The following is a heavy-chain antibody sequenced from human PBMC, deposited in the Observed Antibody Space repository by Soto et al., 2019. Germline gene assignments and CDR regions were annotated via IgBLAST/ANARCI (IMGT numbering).Heavy chain of an antibody. CDR3: ARVKDSIGYYLHRSFYI. J-gene: IGHJ3*02. V-gene: IGHV4-4*02. Sequence: LSLTCAVSGGSISSSNWWSWVRQPPGKGLEWIGEIYHSGSTNYNPSLRSRVTISVDKSKNQFSLKLSSVTAADTAVYYCARVKDSIGYYLHRSFYIWGQGSLVTV. D-gene: IGHD3-22*01. CDR1: GGSISSSNW. CDR2: IYHSGST.